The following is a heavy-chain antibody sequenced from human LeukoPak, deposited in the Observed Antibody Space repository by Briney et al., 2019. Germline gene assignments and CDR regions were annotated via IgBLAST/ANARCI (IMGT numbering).Heavy chain of an antibody. CDR3: VLADSSGGSCYSPVDP. V-gene: IGHV5-51*01. Sequence: GESLKISCKGSGYSFTSYWIGWVRQMPGKGLEWMGIIYPGDSDTRYSPSFQGQVTISADKSISTAYLQWSSLKASDTAMYYCVLADSSGGSCYSPVDPWGQGTLVTVSS. CDR2: IYPGDSDT. J-gene: IGHJ5*02. D-gene: IGHD2-15*01. CDR1: GYSFTSYW.